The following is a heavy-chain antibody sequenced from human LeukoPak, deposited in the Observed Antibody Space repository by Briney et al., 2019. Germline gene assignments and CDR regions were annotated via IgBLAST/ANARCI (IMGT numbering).Heavy chain of an antibody. CDR1: GGSFSGYY. Sequence: PSGTLSLTCAVYGGSFSGYYWGWIRQPPGKGLEWIGSIYYSGSTYYNPSLKSRASISVDTSKKQFSLKLSSVTAADTAVYYCARHYSSRSYLFWLDLWGQGTLVTVSS. CDR2: IYYSGST. J-gene: IGHJ5*02. V-gene: IGHV4-39*01. CDR3: ARHYSSRSYLFWLDL. D-gene: IGHD3-10*01.